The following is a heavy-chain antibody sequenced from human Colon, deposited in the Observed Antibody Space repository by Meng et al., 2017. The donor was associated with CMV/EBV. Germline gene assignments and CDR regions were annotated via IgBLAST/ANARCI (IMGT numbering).Heavy chain of an antibody. Sequence: SGFTFNNAWMNWVRLTPGQGLEWVGRIKSNTDGGTTDYAAPVKGRFTISRDDSQNTLYLQMNSLKIEDTAVYYCTRQRLSRGNYFDYWGQGTPVTVSS. J-gene: IGHJ4*02. D-gene: IGHD2/OR15-2a*01. V-gene: IGHV3-15*07. CDR1: GFTFNNAW. CDR3: TRQRLSRGNYFDY. CDR2: IKSNTDGGTT.